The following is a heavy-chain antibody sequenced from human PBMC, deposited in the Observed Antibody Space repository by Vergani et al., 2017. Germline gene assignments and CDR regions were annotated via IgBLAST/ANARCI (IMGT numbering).Heavy chain of an antibody. CDR1: GFTFRIYG. D-gene: IGHD3-22*01. CDR2: IRYDGTKR. Sequence: QVQLVESGGGVVQPGGSLRLSCIASGFTFRIYGMHWVRQAPGKGLEWVAFIRYDGTKRFYGDSVKGRFTISRDNSQTTVFLQMNSLRADDSAVYYCATLKSYYYDTWGQGTLVTVSS. CDR3: ATLKSYYYDT. J-gene: IGHJ5*02. V-gene: IGHV3-30*02.